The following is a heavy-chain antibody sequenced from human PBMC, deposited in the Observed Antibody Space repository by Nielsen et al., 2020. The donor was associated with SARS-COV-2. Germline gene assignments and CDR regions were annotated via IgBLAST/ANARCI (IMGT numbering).Heavy chain of an antibody. V-gene: IGHV1-24*01. D-gene: IGHD3-10*01. J-gene: IGHJ5*02. CDR2: FDPEDGET. Sequence: ASVKVSCKASGYTLTELSMHWVRQAPGKGLEWMGGFDPEDGETIYAQKFQGRVTMTEDTSTDTAYMELSSLRSEDTAVYYCATGTVVRGERPNWFDPWGQGTLVTVSA. CDR1: GYTLTELS. CDR3: ATGTVVRGERPNWFDP.